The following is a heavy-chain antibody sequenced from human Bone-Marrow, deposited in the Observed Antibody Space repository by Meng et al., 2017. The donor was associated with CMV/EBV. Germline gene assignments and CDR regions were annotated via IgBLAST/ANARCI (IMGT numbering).Heavy chain of an antibody. D-gene: IGHD1-7*01. V-gene: IGHV3-23*01. CDR1: GFTFSSYA. CDR3: AKDLLGISETRVPFDY. J-gene: IGHJ4*02. Sequence: GESLKISCSASGFTFSSYAMSWVRQAPGKGLEWVSAISGSGGSTYYADPVKGRITISRDNSKNTLSQQMNSLSAEDTVVYYCAKDLLGISETRVPFDYWGQGTLVTVSS. CDR2: ISGSGGST.